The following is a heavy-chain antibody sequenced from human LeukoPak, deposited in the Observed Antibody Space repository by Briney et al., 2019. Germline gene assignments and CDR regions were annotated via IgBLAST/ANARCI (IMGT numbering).Heavy chain of an antibody. J-gene: IGHJ4*02. Sequence: GGSLRLSCVASGFSVGNNYMNWVRQAPGKGLEWVSVIYSGGSTYYADSVKGRFTISRDSSKNTLYLQIHSQRVEDTAVYYCARAIRDASVSLRFDYWGQGTLVTVSS. CDR3: ARAIRDASVSLRFDY. CDR2: IYSGGST. V-gene: IGHV3-66*02. CDR1: GFSVGNNY. D-gene: IGHD5-24*01.